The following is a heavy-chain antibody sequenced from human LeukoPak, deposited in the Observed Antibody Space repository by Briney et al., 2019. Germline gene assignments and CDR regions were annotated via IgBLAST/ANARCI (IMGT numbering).Heavy chain of an antibody. CDR2: ISGSSSTI. D-gene: IGHD5-18*01. Sequence: GGSLRLSCAASGFTFSSYAMSWVRQAPGKGLEWVSYISGSSSTINHADSVKGRFTISRDNAKNSLYLQMSSLRAEDTAVYYCARDGYGLDYWGQGTLVTVSS. V-gene: IGHV3-48*01. CDR1: GFTFSSYA. J-gene: IGHJ4*02. CDR3: ARDGYGLDY.